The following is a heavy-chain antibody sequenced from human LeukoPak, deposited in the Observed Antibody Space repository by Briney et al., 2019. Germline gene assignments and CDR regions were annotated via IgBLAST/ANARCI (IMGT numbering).Heavy chain of an antibody. V-gene: IGHV1-46*01. J-gene: IGHJ4*02. Sequence: ASVKVSCKASGYTFTLYYMHWVRRAPGQGLEWMGIINSRGGTANYAQKFQGRVTVTRDTSTSTVYMELSSLRSEDTAVYYCARDLFSSSWYGPYYFDYWGQGTLVTVSS. CDR1: GYTFTLYY. CDR3: ARDLFSSSWYGPYYFDY. CDR2: INSRGGTA. D-gene: IGHD6-13*01.